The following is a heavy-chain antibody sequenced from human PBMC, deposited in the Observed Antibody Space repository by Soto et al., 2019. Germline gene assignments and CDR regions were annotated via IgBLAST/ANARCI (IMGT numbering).Heavy chain of an antibody. V-gene: IGHV3-48*01. Sequence: EVQLVESGGGLVQPGGSLRLSCAASGFTFSSYSMNWVRQAPGKGLEWVSYISSISSTIYYADSVKGRFTISRDNAKNSLYLQMNSLRAEDTAVYYCARFTPFGVVPGFDYWGQGTLVTVSS. CDR3: ARFTPFGVVPGFDY. J-gene: IGHJ4*02. CDR2: ISSISSTI. D-gene: IGHD3-3*01. CDR1: GFTFSSYS.